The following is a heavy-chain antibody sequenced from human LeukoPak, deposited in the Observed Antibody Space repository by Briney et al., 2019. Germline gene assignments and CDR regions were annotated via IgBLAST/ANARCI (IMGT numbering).Heavy chain of an antibody. D-gene: IGHD2-21*02. CDR1: GFTFSDYY. CDR3: AKDGPTSACGGDCYAGGLDV. Sequence: GGSLRLSCAASGFTFSDYYMSWIRQAPGKGLEWVSYISSSGSTIYYADSVKGRFTISRDNAKNSLYLQMNSLRIEDTAVYFCAKDGPTSACGGDCYAGGLDVWGQGTTVTVSS. V-gene: IGHV3-11*04. CDR2: ISSSGSTI. J-gene: IGHJ6*02.